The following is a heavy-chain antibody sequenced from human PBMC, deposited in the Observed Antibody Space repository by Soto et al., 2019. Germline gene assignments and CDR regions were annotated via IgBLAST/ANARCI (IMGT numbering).Heavy chain of an antibody. J-gene: IGHJ5*02. CDR3: ARETPHNCFDP. CDR2: VDNDGSSA. V-gene: IGHV3-74*01. CDR1: GFTFTNYW. Sequence: EVQLVESGGGLVQPGGSLRLSCAASGFTFTNYWMHWVRQAPGKGLVWVSRVDNDGSSATYADSVKGRFTISRDNAKNTLYLQLNSLRAEDTAVYYCARETPHNCFDPWGQGTLVTVSS.